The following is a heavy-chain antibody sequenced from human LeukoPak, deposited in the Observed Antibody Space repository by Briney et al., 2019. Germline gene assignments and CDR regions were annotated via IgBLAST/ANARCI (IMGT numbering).Heavy chain of an antibody. CDR1: GGSISRYY. Sequence: SETLSLTCTVSGGSISRYYWTWIRQPPGKGLEWIGYIYYSGSTNYNPSLKSRLTISVDTSKNQVSLKLTSVTAADTAVYYCARDGGSGFDYWGLGTLVTVSS. V-gene: IGHV4-59*01. D-gene: IGHD3-10*01. CDR3: ARDGGSGFDY. J-gene: IGHJ4*02. CDR2: IYYSGST.